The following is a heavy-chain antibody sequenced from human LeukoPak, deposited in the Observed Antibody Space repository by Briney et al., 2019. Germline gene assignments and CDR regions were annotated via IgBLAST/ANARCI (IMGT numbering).Heavy chain of an antibody. V-gene: IGHV1-69*06. CDR1: GGTFSSYA. CDR3: AGERDYIVDDAFDI. CDR2: IIPIFGTA. J-gene: IGHJ3*02. Sequence: ASVKVSCKASGGTFSSYAISWVRQVPGQGLEWMGGIIPIFGTANYAQKFQGRVTITADKSTSTAYMELSSLRSEDTAVYYCAGERDYIVDDAFDIWGQGTMVTVSS. D-gene: IGHD5-12*01.